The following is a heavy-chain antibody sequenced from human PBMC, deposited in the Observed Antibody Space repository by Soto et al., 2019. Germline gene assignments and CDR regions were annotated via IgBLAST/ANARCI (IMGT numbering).Heavy chain of an antibody. J-gene: IGHJ5*02. CDR3: ARGGYSFNWFDP. CDR2: INHSGST. CDR1: GGSFSGYY. V-gene: IGHV4-34*01. Sequence: PSETLSLTCAVYGGSFSGYYLSWIRQPPGKGLEWIGEINHSGSTNYNPSLKSRVTISVDTSKNQFSLKLSPVTAADTAVYYCARGGYSFNWFDPWGQGTLVTVYS. D-gene: IGHD5-18*01.